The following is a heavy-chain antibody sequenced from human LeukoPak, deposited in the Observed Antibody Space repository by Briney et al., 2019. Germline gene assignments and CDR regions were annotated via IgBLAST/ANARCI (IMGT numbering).Heavy chain of an antibody. CDR2: ISAYNGNT. Sequence: ASVKVSCKASGYTFTSYGISWVRQAPEQGLEWMGWISAYNGNTNYAQKLQGRVTMTTDTSTSTAYMELRSLRSDDTAVYYCARDLREGSSGWYNYWGQGTLVTVSS. V-gene: IGHV1-18*01. CDR1: GYTFTSYG. CDR3: ARDLREGSSGWYNY. J-gene: IGHJ4*02. D-gene: IGHD6-19*01.